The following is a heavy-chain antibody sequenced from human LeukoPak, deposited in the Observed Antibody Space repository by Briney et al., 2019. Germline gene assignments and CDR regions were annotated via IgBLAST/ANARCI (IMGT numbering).Heavy chain of an antibody. CDR3: ARVPYHYDSSGYYHLFDY. CDR1: GYTFTGYY. D-gene: IGHD3-22*01. CDR2: INPNSGGT. Sequence: ASVKVSCKASGYTFTGYYMHWVRQAPGQGLEWMGWINPNSGGTNYAQKFQGRVTMTRDTSISTAYMELSRLRSDDTAVYYCARVPYHYDSSGYYHLFDYWGQGTLVTVSS. V-gene: IGHV1-2*02. J-gene: IGHJ4*02.